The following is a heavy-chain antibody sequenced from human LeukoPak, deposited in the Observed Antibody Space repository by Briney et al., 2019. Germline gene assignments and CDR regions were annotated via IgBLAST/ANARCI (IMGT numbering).Heavy chain of an antibody. D-gene: IGHD4-23*01. V-gene: IGHV4-4*07. CDR1: GGSISSYY. Sequence: SETLSLTCTVSGGSISSYYWSWIRQPAGKGLEWIGRIYTSGSTNYNPSLKSRVTMSVDTSKNQFSLKLSSVTAADTAVYYCARDRRSYIGGPGKGYYYYMDVWGKGTTVTISS. CDR3: ARDRRSYIGGPGKGYYYYMDV. J-gene: IGHJ6*03. CDR2: IYTSGST.